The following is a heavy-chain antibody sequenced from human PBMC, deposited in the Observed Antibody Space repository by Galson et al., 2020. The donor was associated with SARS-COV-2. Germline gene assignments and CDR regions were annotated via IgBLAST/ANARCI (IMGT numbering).Heavy chain of an antibody. J-gene: IGHJ4*02. CDR1: GASFSGDL. D-gene: IGHD2-8*01. CDR2: ISYTGAT. CDR3: ARAGMVTERGFDT. Sequence: SQASETLSLTCAVSGASFSGDLWNWIRQPPGKGLEWIGDISYTGATHYNPSLKSRVTMSIDTSKNQFSLNLTSMTAADTAVYFCARAGMVTERGFDTWGQGTLVTVSS. V-gene: IGHV4-34*01.